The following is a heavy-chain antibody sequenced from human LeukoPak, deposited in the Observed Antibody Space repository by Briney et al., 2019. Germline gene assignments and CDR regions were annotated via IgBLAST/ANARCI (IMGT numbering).Heavy chain of an antibody. CDR1: GGTFSSYA. CDR3: ARDSNIAAASLQTLVD. Sequence: SVKVSCKASGGTFSSYAISWVRQAPGQGLGWMGGIIPIFGTANYAQKFQGRVTITADESTSTAYMELSSLRSEDTAVYYCARDSNIAAASLQTLVDWGQGTLVTVSS. D-gene: IGHD6-13*01. CDR2: IIPIFGTA. V-gene: IGHV1-69*13. J-gene: IGHJ4*02.